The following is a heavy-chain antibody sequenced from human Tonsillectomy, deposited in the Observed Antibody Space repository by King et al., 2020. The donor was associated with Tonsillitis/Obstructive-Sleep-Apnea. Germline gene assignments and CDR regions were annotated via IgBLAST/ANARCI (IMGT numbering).Heavy chain of an antibody. CDR1: EFTFSSYA. D-gene: IGHD6-13*01. CDR2: VSYDGSNK. Sequence: VQLVESGGGVVQPGRSLRLSCATSEFTFSSYAMHWVRQAPGKGLEWVAVVSYDGSNKYYVDSVKGRFTISRDNSKNTLYLQMNSLRGDDTAVYYCASHLAAGGTFDGMDVWGQGTTITVSS. J-gene: IGHJ6*02. CDR3: ASHLAAGGTFDGMDV. V-gene: IGHV3-30*04.